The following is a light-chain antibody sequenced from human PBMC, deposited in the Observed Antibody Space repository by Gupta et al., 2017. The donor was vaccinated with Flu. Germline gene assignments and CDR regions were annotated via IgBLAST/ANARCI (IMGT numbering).Light chain of an antibody. CDR3: QSGDSSDLNWV. J-gene: IGLJ3*02. V-gene: IGLV6-57*01. CDR1: RVSIGGSY. Sequence: TRKRVSIGGSYVNWRQQRPRRSPTTVIYDDAQRPLGDSEPASVSLDTSSTSAALTTTRLQIEDEADYYCQSGDSSDLNWVFGGGTRLTVL. CDR2: DDA.